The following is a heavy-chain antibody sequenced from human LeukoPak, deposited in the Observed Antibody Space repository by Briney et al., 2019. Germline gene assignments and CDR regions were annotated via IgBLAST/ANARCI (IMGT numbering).Heavy chain of an antibody. CDR2: ISGSGGFT. D-gene: IGHD3-22*01. J-gene: IGHJ4*02. V-gene: IGHV3-23*01. CDR3: AKDHDSSGYIFDY. Sequence: PGGSLRLSCAGSGFTVSGNYMSWIRQAPGKGLEWVSAISGSGGFTYYADSVKGRFTISRDNSKNTLDLQMNSLRVEDTAVYYCAKDHDSSGYIFDYWGQRDLGTVSP. CDR1: GFTVSGNY.